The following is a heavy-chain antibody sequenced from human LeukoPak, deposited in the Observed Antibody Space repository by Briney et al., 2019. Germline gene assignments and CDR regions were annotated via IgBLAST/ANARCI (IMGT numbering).Heavy chain of an antibody. CDR1: GASISSGAYS. CDR3: ARTITIFGALGYFDY. D-gene: IGHD3-3*01. Sequence: SWTLSLTCTVSGASISSGAYSWSWVRQHPGKGLEWIAYIYYSGNTYYNPSLKRRVTISVDTSKNQFSLKLSFVTAADTAVYYCARTITIFGALGYFDYWGQGTLVTVS. CDR2: IYYSGNT. J-gene: IGHJ4*02. V-gene: IGHV4-31*03.